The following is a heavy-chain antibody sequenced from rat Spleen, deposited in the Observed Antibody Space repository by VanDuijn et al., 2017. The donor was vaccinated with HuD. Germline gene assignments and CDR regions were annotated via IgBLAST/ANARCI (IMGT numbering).Heavy chain of an antibody. J-gene: IGHJ2*01. CDR2: ITSAGSDT. CDR3: VRHGYTRYYFDY. V-gene: IGHV5-7*01. D-gene: IGHD1-9*01. CDR1: GFTFSSFA. Sequence: EVQLVESGGGLVQPGRSLKLSCAASGFTFSSFAMAWVRQAPKKGLEWVATITSAGSDTYYPDSVKGRFTISRHNAKSTLYLQMDSLRSEDTATYYCVRHGYTRYYFDYWGQGVMVTVSS.